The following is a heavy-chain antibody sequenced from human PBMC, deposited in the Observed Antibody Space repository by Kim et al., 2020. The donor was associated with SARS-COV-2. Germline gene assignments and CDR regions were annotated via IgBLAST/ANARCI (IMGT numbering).Heavy chain of an antibody. CDR3: ARGGTLDFDY. V-gene: IGHV3-7*03. Sequence: GGSLRLSCAASGFTFSNYWMTWVRQAPGKGPEWVSNIKLDGSDKYYVDSVKGRFTISRDNAKNSLYLHMDSLRAEDTAVYYCARGGTLDFDYWGQGTLVT. J-gene: IGHJ4*02. D-gene: IGHD1-1*01. CDR2: IKLDGSDK. CDR1: GFTFSNYW.